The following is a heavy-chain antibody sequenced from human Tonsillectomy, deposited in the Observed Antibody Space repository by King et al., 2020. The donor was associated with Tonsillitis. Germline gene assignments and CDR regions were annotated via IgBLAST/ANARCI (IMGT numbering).Heavy chain of an antibody. D-gene: IGHD6-13*01. CDR2: IYSSGST. Sequence: QLQESGPGLVKPSQTLSLTCTVSGGSISSGDDYWSWIRQHPGKGLEWIGYIYSSGSTDYNPSLKSRVTISVDTSKNQFSLKLSSVTAADTAVYYCARGSFKPAAGDTYNWFDPWGQGVLVTVSS. CDR3: ARGSFKPAAGDTYNWFDP. V-gene: IGHV4-31*03. J-gene: IGHJ5*02. CDR1: GGSISSGDDY.